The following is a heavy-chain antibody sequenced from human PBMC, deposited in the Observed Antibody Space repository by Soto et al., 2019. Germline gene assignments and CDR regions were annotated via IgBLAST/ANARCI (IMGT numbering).Heavy chain of an antibody. J-gene: IGHJ5*02. CDR2: IFSNDEK. V-gene: IGHV2-26*01. D-gene: IGHD2-15*01. CDR3: ARIEGRDSENWFDP. CDR1: GFSLSNARMG. Sequence: QVTLKESGPVLVKPTETLTLTCTVSGFSLSNARMGVSWIRQPPGKALEWLAHIFSNDEKSYSTSLKSRLTIPKHTXXSQVVLTMTNMDPVDTATYYCARIEGRDSENWFDPWGQGTLVTVSS.